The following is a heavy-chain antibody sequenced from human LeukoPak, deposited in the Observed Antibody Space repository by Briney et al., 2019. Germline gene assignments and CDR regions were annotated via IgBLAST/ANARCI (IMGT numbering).Heavy chain of an antibody. V-gene: IGHV4-59*01. CDR2: IYYSGST. J-gene: IGHJ3*02. Sequence: SETLSLTCTVSGGSISSYYWSWIRQPPGKGLEWIGYIYYSGSTNYNPSLKSRVTISVDTSKNQFSLKLSSVTAADTAVYYCARARSSGHYRRLDAFDIWGQGTMVSVSS. CDR1: GGSISSYY. CDR3: ARARSSGHYRRLDAFDI. D-gene: IGHD3-22*01.